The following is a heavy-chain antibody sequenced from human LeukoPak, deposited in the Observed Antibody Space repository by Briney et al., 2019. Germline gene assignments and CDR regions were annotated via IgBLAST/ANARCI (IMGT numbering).Heavy chain of an antibody. D-gene: IGHD3-10*01. V-gene: IGHV1-8*01. CDR2: MNPNSGNT. Sequence: ASVKVSCKASGYTFTSYDINWVRQATGQGLEWMGWMNPNSGNTGYAQKFQGRVTMTRNTSISTAYMELSSLRSEDTAVYYCARGTESYGSGSNYYYYTDVWGKGTTVTVSS. CDR1: GYTFTSYD. CDR3: ARGTESYGSGSNYYYYTDV. J-gene: IGHJ6*03.